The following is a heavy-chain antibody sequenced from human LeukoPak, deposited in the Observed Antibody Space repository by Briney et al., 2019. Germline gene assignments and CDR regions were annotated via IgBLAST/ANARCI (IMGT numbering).Heavy chain of an antibody. V-gene: IGHV1-8*03. CDR2: MNPNSGNT. CDR3: ARGGGVEYYDFWSGYYPNYYYYYMDV. CDR1: GYTFTGYY. D-gene: IGHD3-3*01. Sequence: ASVKVSCKASGYTFTGYYMHWVRQAPGQGLEWMGWMNPNSGNTGYAQKFQGRVTITRNTSISTADMELSSLRSEDTAVYYYARGGGVEYYDFWSGYYPNYYYYYMDVWGKGTTVTVSS. J-gene: IGHJ6*03.